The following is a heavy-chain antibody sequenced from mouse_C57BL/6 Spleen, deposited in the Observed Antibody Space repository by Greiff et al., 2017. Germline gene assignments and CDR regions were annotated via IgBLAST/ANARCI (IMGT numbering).Heavy chain of an antibody. CDR2: TLPGSGST. D-gene: IGHD1-1*01. CDR1: GYTFTGYW. CDR3: AGRDYGSSAPYWCFAD. Sequence: VQLQQSGAELMKPGASVKLSCKATGYTFTGYWIEWVKQRPGHGLEWIGETLPGSGSTNYNEKFKGKATFTADTSSNTAYMQLSSLTTEDSAIYYWAGRDYGSSAPYWCFADWGTGTTVTVSS. J-gene: IGHJ1*03. V-gene: IGHV1-9*01.